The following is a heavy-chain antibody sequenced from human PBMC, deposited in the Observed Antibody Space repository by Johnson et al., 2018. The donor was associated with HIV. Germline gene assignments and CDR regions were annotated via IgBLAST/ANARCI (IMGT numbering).Heavy chain of an antibody. J-gene: IGHJ3*01. V-gene: IGHV3-74*01. CDR3: ARAGPNWAFDV. Sequence: LVESGGGLVQPGGSLILSCAASGFTFSSYWMHWVRQAPGKGLAWVSRISSDGSSTYYADSGKGRFTISRDNAKNTMFEQMNSLRAEDTAVYYGARAGPNWAFDVWGRGTMVTVSS. CDR1: GFTFSSYW. CDR2: ISSDGSST. D-gene: IGHD1-1*01.